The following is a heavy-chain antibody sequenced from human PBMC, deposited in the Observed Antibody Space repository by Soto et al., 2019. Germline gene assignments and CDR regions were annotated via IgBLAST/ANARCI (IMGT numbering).Heavy chain of an antibody. V-gene: IGHV4-4*07. CDR1: GGSIRGYC. Sequence: QVQLQESGPGLLKSSETLSLTCTVSGGSIRGYCWSWIRQPAGKGPQWIGRLYASGSSNYNPSLRGRFTLSEDTSKSQISLTMTSLTAADTAVYYCATDPQMLFDPCGQGTLVTVSS. CDR2: LYASGSS. CDR3: ATDPQMLFDP. J-gene: IGHJ5*02. D-gene: IGHD3-10*02.